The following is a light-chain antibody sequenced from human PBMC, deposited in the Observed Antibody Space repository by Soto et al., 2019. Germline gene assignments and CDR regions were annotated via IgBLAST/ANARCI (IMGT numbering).Light chain of an antibody. CDR3: RSYTRSSTYV. J-gene: IGLJ1*01. CDR1: SSDVGGYNY. CDR2: DVS. Sequence: QSVLTQPASLSGSPGQSITISCTGPSSDVGGYNYVSWYQQHPGKAPKLMIYDVSNRPSGVSNRFSGSKSGNTASLTISGLQAEDEADYYCRSYTRSSTYVFGTGTKVTVL. V-gene: IGLV2-14*01.